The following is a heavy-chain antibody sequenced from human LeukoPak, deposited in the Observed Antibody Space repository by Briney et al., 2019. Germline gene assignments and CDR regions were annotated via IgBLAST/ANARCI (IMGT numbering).Heavy chain of an antibody. CDR1: GGSISSSTYH. J-gene: IGHJ4*02. V-gene: IGHV4-39*07. CDR3: ARGDSFDY. CDR2: ILNSGST. Sequence: PSETLSLTCTVSGGSISSSTYHWGWVRQSPGKGLERIGTILNSGSTYYNKSLKSRVTISVDTSKNQFSLKLSSVTAADTAVYYCARGDSFDYWGQGTLVTVSS.